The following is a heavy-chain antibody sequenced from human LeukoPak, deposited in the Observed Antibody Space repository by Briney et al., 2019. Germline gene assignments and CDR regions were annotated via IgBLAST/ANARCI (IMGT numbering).Heavy chain of an antibody. J-gene: IGHJ3*02. Sequence: PSETLSLTCTVSGGSISSSSYYWGWIRQPPGKGLEWIGSIYYSGSTYYNPSLKSRVTISVDTSENQFSLKLSSVTAADTAVYYCARRHNSSGYRAASDIWGQGTMVTVSS. CDR1: GGSISSSSYY. CDR3: ARRHNSSGYRAASDI. CDR2: IYYSGST. V-gene: IGHV4-39*01. D-gene: IGHD3-22*01.